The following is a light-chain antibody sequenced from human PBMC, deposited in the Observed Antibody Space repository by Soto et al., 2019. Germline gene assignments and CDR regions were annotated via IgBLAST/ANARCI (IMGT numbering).Light chain of an antibody. Sequence: EIVLTQSPGPLSLSPGERATLSCSASQSVSSNYLVWYQQKPGQAPRLLIYGASSRATGIPDRFSGSGSGTDFTLTSSKLETEDFAVYYCQQSGSSPVTFGQGTKVEIK. CDR1: QSVSSNY. V-gene: IGKV3-20*01. J-gene: IGKJ1*01. CDR3: QQSGSSPVT. CDR2: GAS.